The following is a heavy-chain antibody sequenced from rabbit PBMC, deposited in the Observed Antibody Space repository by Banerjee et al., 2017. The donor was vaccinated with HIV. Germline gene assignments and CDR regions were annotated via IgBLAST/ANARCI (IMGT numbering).Heavy chain of an antibody. D-gene: IGHD4-1*01. CDR3: ARDLAGVIGWNFIL. CDR2: IDTGSSISS. Sequence: QEQLEESGGDLVKPEGSLKLTCTASGFTISTTYWICWVRQAPGKGLELIVCIDTGSSISSHFASWANGRFTISKTSSTSVTLQMTSLTAADTATYCCARDLAGVIGWNFILRGPGTLVTVS. CDR1: GFTISTTYW. V-gene: IGHV1S45*01. J-gene: IGHJ4*01.